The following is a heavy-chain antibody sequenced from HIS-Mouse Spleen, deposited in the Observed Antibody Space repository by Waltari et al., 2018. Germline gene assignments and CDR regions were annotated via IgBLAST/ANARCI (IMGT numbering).Heavy chain of an antibody. CDR3: ARLAAAGTY. D-gene: IGHD6-13*01. J-gene: IGHJ4*02. CDR2: IYYSGST. V-gene: IGHV4-39*07. CDR1: GGSISSSSYY. Sequence: QLQLQESGPGLVKPSETLSLTCTVSGGSISSSSYYWGWIRQPPGKGLEGIGSIYYSGSTYYNPSPKGRVTISVDTSKTQFSLKLSSVTAADTAVYYCARLAAAGTYWGQGTLVTVSS.